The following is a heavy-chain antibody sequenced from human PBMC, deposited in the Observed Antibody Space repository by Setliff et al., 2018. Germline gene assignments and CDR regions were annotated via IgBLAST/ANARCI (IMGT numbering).Heavy chain of an antibody. J-gene: IGHJ4*02. Sequence: ASVKVSCKVSGYTLTELSKHWVRQAPGKGLEWMGGFDPEDGETIYAQKFQGRVTMTEDTSTDTAYMERSSLRSEDTAVYYCATSVSWIQLVLYPQGHPEPFDYWGQGTLVTVSS. CDR2: FDPEDGET. V-gene: IGHV1-24*01. CDR1: GYTLTELS. CDR3: ATSVSWIQLVLYPQGHPEPFDY. D-gene: IGHD5-18*01.